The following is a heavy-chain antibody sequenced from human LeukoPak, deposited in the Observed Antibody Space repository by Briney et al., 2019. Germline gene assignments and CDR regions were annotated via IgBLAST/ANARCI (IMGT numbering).Heavy chain of an antibody. CDR1: GGSFSGYY. D-gene: IGHD3-10*02. J-gene: IGHJ4*02. CDR3: ARRLLCSYYFDY. CDR2: INHSGST. V-gene: IGHV4-34*01. Sequence: SETLSLTCAVYGGSFSGYYWSWIRQPPGKGLEWIGEINHSGSTNYNPSLKSRVTISVDTSKNQFSLKLSSVTAADTAVYYCARRLLCSYYFDYWGQGTLVTVSS.